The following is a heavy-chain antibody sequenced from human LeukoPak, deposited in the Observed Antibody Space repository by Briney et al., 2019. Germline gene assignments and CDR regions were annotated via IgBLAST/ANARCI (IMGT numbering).Heavy chain of an antibody. CDR3: ATIRGEVPASMPKESYYMDV. D-gene: IGHD2-2*01. V-gene: IGHV4-4*02. CDR1: GGSISISNW. Sequence: SETLSLTCAVSGGSISISNWYSWVRQPPGKGLEWIGEIYHTGSTNYNPSLKSRVTISVDKSKSQVSLKLSSVTAADTAIYYCATIRGEVPASMPKESYYMDVWGTGTTVTVSS. J-gene: IGHJ6*03. CDR2: IYHTGST.